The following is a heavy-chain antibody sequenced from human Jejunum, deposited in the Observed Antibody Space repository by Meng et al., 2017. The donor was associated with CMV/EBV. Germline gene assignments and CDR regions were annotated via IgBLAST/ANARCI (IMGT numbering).Heavy chain of an antibody. J-gene: IGHJ4*02. Sequence: EVWVVEVWGDLVPPGGSLGLSCAVSGFTVSRNFMTWVRPAPGKGLEWVSIIYGDGGTDYADSVKGRFTISRDNSRNTLYLQMNSLRAEDTAVYYCASPPPIGAALDYWGQGTLVTVSS. V-gene: IGHV3-66*01. CDR3: ASPPPIGAALDY. CDR1: GFTVSRNF. D-gene: IGHD6-6*01. CDR2: IYGDGGT.